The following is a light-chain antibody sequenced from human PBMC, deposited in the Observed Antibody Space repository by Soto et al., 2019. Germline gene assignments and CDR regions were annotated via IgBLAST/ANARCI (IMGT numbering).Light chain of an antibody. CDR1: QSIRRV. J-gene: IGKJ5*01. CDR2: AAS. V-gene: IGKV1-39*01. Sequence: VPMTQSPDSLSSSVGDRVTITCQASQSIRRVLNWYQQKPGKAPKLLIYAASSLESGVPSRFSGSGSGTGFTLTISSLQPEDFATYHCQQSYITPVTVGQGTRLEI. CDR3: QQSYITPVT.